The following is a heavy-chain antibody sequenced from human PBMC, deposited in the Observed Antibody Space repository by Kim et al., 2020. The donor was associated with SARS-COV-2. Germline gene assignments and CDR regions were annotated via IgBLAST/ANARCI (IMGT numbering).Heavy chain of an antibody. Sequence: SETLSLTCTVSGGSISSSSYYWGWIRQPPGKGLEWIGSIYYSGSTYYNPSLKSRVTISVDTSKNQFSLKLSSVTAADTAVYYCAEGRGRGLSDAFYIWG. CDR1: GGSISSSSYY. D-gene: IGHD3-10*01. V-gene: IGHV4-39*01. J-gene: IGHJ3*02. CDR2: IYYSGST. CDR3: AEGRGRGLSDAFYI.